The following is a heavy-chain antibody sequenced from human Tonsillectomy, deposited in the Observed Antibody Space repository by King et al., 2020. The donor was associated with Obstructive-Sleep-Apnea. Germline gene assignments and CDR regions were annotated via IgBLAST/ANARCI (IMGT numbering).Heavy chain of an antibody. D-gene: IGHD2-2*01. CDR3: TPSFCSSTSCYFLGSFDS. V-gene: IGHV3-15*01. CDR1: GFIFTYAW. J-gene: IGHJ4*02. Sequence: VQLVESGGGLVKPGGSLRLSCAASGFIFTYAWMNWVRQAPGKGLEWVGRIKSKTDGGTTDYAAPVEGRFTISRDDSKNTLYLQMNSLKTEDTAVYYCTPSFCSSTSCYFLGSFDSWGQGSLVTVSS. CDR2: IKSKTDGGTT.